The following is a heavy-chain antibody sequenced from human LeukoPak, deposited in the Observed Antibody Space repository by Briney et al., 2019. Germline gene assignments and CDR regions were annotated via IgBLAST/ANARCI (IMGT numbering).Heavy chain of an antibody. J-gene: IGHJ4*02. CDR2: ITTSDGNT. V-gene: IGHV3-23*01. CDR1: GLTFSSFG. CDR3: AKDGGLWVSAHWGDS. D-gene: IGHD7-27*01. Sequence: GGSLRLSCAASGLTFSSFGMSWVRQAPGKGLEWVSTITTSDGNTYYADSVKGRFTVSRDNSKNTLFLQMNSLRAEDTAVYYCAKDGGLWVSAHWGDSWGRGTLVTVSS.